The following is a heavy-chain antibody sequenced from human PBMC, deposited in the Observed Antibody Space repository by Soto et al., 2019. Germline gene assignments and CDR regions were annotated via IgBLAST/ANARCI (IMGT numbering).Heavy chain of an antibody. J-gene: IGHJ4*02. V-gene: IGHV3-30-3*01. CDR3: ARDYEWLGELWGFDY. CDR2: IAYDGSNK. Sequence: QVQLVESGGGVVQPGRSLRLSCAASGFTFSSYAMHWVRQAPGKGLEWVAVIAYDGSNKYYADSVKGRFTISRDNSKNTLYVQMKRRRAEDTAVYYCARDYEWLGELWGFDYWGQGTLVTVSS. D-gene: IGHD3-16*01. CDR1: GFTFSSYA.